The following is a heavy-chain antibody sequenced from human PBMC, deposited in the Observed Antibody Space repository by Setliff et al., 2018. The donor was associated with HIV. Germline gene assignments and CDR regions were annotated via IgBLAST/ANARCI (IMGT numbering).Heavy chain of an antibody. CDR1: GFTFSSCA. V-gene: IGHV3-23*01. CDR3: ASAHSSLSVYYYYMDV. J-gene: IGHJ6*03. D-gene: IGHD3-3*01. Sequence: GGSLRLSCAASGFTFSSCAMSWVRQAPGKGLEWVLVISGSGASTYYADSVKGRFTISRNDAENSLYLQMNSLRAEDTALYYCASAHSSLSVYYYYMDVWGKGTTVTVSS. CDR2: ISGSGAST.